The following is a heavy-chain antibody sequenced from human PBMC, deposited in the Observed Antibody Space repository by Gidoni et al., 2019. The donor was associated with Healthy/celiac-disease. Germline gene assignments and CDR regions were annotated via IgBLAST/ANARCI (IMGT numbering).Heavy chain of an antibody. V-gene: IGHV3-23*01. J-gene: IGHJ4*02. CDR3: AKAGGDGDLPLFDY. CDR1: GFTFSSYA. CDR2: ISGSGGST. Sequence: EVQLLESGGGLVQPGGSLRPSCAASGFTFSSYAMSWVRQAPGKGMEWVSAISGSGGSTCYADSVKGRCTISRDNSKNMLYLQMNSLRAEDTAVYYCAKAGGDGDLPLFDYWGQGTLVTVSS. D-gene: IGHD4-17*01.